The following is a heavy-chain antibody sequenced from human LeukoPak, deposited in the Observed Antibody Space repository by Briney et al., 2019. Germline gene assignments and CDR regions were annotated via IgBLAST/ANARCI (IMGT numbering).Heavy chain of an antibody. V-gene: IGHV1-69*04. D-gene: IGHD4-17*01. CDR2: IIPILGIA. J-gene: IGHJ6*02. Sequence: SVKVSCKASGGTFSSYAISWVRQAPGQGLEWMGRIIPILGIANYAQKFQGRVTNTADKSTSTAYMELSSLRSEDTAVYYCANAGLPNYGDALYYYYYGMDVWGQGTTVTVSS. CDR1: GGTFSSYA. CDR3: ANAGLPNYGDALYYYYYGMDV.